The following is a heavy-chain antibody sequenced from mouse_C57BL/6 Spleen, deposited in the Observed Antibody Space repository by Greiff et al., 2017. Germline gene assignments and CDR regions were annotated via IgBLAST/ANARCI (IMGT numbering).Heavy chain of an antibody. J-gene: IGHJ3*01. V-gene: IGHV5-17*01. Sequence: EVQVVESGGGLVKPGGSLKLSCAASGFTFSDYGMHWVRQAPEKGLEWVSYISSGSSTLYYADTVTGRFTISRDNAKNTLFLQMTSLRSEDTAMYYCARPLHYGSSYGFAYWGQGTLVTVSA. CDR3: ARPLHYGSSYGFAY. D-gene: IGHD1-1*01. CDR1: GFTFSDYG. CDR2: ISSGSSTL.